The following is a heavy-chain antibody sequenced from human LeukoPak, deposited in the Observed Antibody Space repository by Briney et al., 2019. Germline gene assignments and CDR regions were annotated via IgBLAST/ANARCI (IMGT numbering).Heavy chain of an antibody. D-gene: IGHD3-22*01. CDR1: GYTFTSYD. CDR3: ARGYYYESSENALDI. CDR2: INPSGGST. V-gene: IGHV1-46*01. J-gene: IGHJ3*02. Sequence: ASVKVSCKASGYTFTSYDINWVRQAPGQGLEWMGIINPSGGSTTYAQKFQGRVTMTRDTSTSTVYMELSRLRSEDTAVYYCARGYYYESSENALDIWGQGTMVTVSS.